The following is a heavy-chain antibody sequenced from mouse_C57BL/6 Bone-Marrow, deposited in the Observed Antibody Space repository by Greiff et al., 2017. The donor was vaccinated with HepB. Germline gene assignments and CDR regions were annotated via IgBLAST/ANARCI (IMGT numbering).Heavy chain of an antibody. J-gene: IGHJ1*03. CDR3: ARVTTVVSWYFDV. V-gene: IGHV5-4*03. CDR1: GFTFSSYA. Sequence: EVKLVESGGGLVKPGGSLKLSCAASGFTFSSYAMSWVRQTPEKRLEWVATISDGGSYTYYPDNVKGRFTISRDNAKNNLYLQMSHLKSEDTAMYYCARVTTVVSWYFDVWGTGTTVTVSS. CDR2: ISDGGSYT. D-gene: IGHD1-1*01.